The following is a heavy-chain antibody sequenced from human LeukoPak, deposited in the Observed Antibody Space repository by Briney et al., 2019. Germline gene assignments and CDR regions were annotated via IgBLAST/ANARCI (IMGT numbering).Heavy chain of an antibody. CDR3: AKDLVPYDFWSGFDY. CDR2: ISGSGGST. V-gene: IGHV3-23*01. Sequence: GGSLRLSCAASGFTFSSYAMSWVRQAPGKGLEWVSAISGSGGSTYYADSVKGRFTISRGNSKNTLYLQMNSLRAEDTAVYYCAKDLVPYDFWSGFDYWGQGTLVTVSS. CDR1: GFTFSSYA. J-gene: IGHJ4*02. D-gene: IGHD3-3*01.